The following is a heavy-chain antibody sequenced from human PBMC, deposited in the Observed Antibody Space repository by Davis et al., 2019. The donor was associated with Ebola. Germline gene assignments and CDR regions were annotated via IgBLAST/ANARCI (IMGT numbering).Heavy chain of an antibody. CDR2: INFNGDNP. J-gene: IGHJ4*02. V-gene: IGHV3-64D*06. CDR1: GFSFNIFA. CDR3: VRHLDY. Sequence: GGSLRLSCSASGFSFNIFAMHWVRQAPGKGLEYVSAINFNGDNPYYADSVKGRFTISRDNSKSTLYLQLSSLRVDDTAVYYCVRHLDYCGQGTLVTVSS.